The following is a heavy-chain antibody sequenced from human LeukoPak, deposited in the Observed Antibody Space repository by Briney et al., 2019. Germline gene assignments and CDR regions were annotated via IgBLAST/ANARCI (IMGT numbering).Heavy chain of an antibody. CDR2: INAGTGDT. V-gene: IGHV1-3*01. CDR1: GYTFTSYA. CDR3: ATGAAMVTIDFDY. J-gene: IGHJ4*02. Sequence: ASVKVSCKASGYTFTSYAMHWVRQAPGQRLEWMGWINAGTGDTKYSQKFQGRVTMTEDTPTDTAYKELSSLRSEDTAVYYCATGAAMVTIDFDYWGQGTLVTVSS. D-gene: IGHD5-18*01.